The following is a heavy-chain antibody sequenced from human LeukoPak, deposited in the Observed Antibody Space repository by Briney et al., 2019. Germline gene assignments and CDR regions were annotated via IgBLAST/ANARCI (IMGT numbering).Heavy chain of an antibody. CDR3: ALYFYDSSGYPSFVY. D-gene: IGHD3-22*01. CDR1: GLTFSRHA. V-gene: IGHV3-48*02. CDR2: ISSSGSTK. Sequence: GGSLRLSCEVSGLTFSRHAMNWVRQAPGKGLEWVSYISSSGSTKYYTDSVKGRFTISRDNAKNSLYLEVNSLRDEDTALYYCALYFYDSSGYPSFVYWGQGTLVTVSS. J-gene: IGHJ4*02.